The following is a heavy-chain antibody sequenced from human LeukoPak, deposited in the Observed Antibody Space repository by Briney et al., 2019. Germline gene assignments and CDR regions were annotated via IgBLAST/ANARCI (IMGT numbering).Heavy chain of an antibody. CDR1: GFTFTGYY. CDR3: ARDTYGGNWSLGY. CDR2: VNPNSGGT. V-gene: IGHV1-2*02. Sequence: ASVNVSCKASGFTFTGYYMHWVRQAPGQGLEWMGWVNPNSGGTKYAQKFQGRVSMTSDTSISTAYMELSRLTSDDTAVYYCARDTYGGNWSLGYWGQGTLVTVSS. J-gene: IGHJ4*02. D-gene: IGHD4-23*01.